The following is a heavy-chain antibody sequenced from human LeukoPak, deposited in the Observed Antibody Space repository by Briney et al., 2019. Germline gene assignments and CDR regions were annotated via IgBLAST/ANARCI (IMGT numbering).Heavy chain of an antibody. Sequence: VGSLRLSCEATGFTFSSYAMHWVRQAPGKGLEWLAVTSYDGSNKYYADSVKGRFTISRDNSKNTLYLQMNSLRAEDTAVYFCARDSTGYYPPDYWGQGTLVTVSS. V-gene: IGHV3-30*04. CDR2: TSYDGSNK. J-gene: IGHJ4*02. CDR3: ARDSTGYYPPDY. CDR1: GFTFSSYA. D-gene: IGHD3-9*01.